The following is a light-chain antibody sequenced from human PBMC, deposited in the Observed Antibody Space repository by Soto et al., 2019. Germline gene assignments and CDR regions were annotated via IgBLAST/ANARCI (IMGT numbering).Light chain of an antibody. CDR1: QSVSNNY. Sequence: EIVLTQSPGTLSLSPGERATLSFMTSQSVSNNYLAWYQQKPGQAPRLLIYGASSRATGIPDRFSGSGSGTDFTLSISRLEPEDFAVYYCQQYSSLWTFGQGTKVDIK. J-gene: IGKJ1*01. CDR3: QQYSSLWT. CDR2: GAS. V-gene: IGKV3-20*01.